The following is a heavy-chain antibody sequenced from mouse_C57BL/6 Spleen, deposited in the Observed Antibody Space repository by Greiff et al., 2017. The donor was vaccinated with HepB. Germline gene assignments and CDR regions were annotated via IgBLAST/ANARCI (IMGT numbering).Heavy chain of an antibody. V-gene: IGHV1-63*01. CDR1: GYTFTNYW. CDR3: ARSYDGYPFAY. Sequence: VQLQESGAELVRPGTSVKMSCKASGYTFTNYWIGWAKQRPGHGLEWIGDIYPGGGYTNYNEKFKGKATLTADKSSSTAYMQFSSLTSEDSAIYYCARSYDGYPFAYWGQGTLVTVSA. J-gene: IGHJ3*01. CDR2: IYPGGGYT. D-gene: IGHD2-3*01.